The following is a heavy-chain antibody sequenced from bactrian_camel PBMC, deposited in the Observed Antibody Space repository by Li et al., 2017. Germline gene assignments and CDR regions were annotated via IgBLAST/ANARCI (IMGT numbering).Heavy chain of an antibody. D-gene: IGHD3*01. Sequence: QLVESGGGSVQAGGSLKLSCAASASTYFSKMYRCMAWFRQAPEKEREGIAASAIGLAYRYLGDSVKGRFDVIRDSASNTLYLQMNDLRPGDTAMYYCAADLRGGPRCYDRVRGGMLDYGGRGTQVTVS. CDR3: AADLRGGPRCYDRVRGGMLDY. CDR2: SAIGLAYR. CDR1: ASTYFSKMYRC. V-gene: IGHV3S1*01. J-gene: IGHJ4*01.